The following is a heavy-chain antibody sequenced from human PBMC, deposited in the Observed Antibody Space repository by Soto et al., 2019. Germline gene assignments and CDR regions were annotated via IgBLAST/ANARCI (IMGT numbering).Heavy chain of an antibody. V-gene: IGHV4-59*06. CDR3: ARERSDSSANATY. D-gene: IGHD3-22*01. Sequence: QVQLQESGPGLVKPSETLSLTCTVSGGSISSYYWSWIRQHPGKGLEWIGYIYYSGSTYYNPSLKSRVTISVDTSKNQFSLKLSSVTAADTAVYYCARERSDSSANATYWGQGTLVTVSS. CDR2: IYYSGST. J-gene: IGHJ4*02. CDR1: GGSISSYY.